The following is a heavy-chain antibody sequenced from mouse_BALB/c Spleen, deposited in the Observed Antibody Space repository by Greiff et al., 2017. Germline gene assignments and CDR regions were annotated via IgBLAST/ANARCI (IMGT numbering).Heavy chain of an antibody. CDR2: INPYNGAT. CDR3: ARRDDGYYAMDY. J-gene: IGHJ4*01. Sequence: VQLQQSGPELVKPGASVKISCKASGYSFTGYYMHWVKQSHVKSLEWIGRINPYNGATSYNQNFKDKASLTVDKSSSTAYMELHSLTSEDSAVYYCARRDDGYYAMDYWGQGTSVTVSS. D-gene: IGHD2-3*01. CDR1: GYSFTGYY. V-gene: IGHV1-31*01.